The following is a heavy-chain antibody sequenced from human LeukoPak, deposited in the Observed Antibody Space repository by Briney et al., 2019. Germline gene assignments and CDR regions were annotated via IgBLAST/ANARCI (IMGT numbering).Heavy chain of an antibody. J-gene: IGHJ4*02. CDR1: GFTFSSYS. Sequence: GGSLRLSCAASGFTFSSYSMNWVRQAPGKGLEWVSSISSSSSYIYYADSVKGRFTISRDNAKNSLYLQMNSLRAEDTAVYYCARQGDYVWGSYRWYYFDYWGQGTLVTVSS. CDR2: ISSSSSYI. V-gene: IGHV3-21*01. D-gene: IGHD3-16*02. CDR3: ARQGDYVWGSYRWYYFDY.